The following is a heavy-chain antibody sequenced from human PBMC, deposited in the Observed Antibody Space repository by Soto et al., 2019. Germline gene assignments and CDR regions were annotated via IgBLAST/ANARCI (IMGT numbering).Heavy chain of an antibody. J-gene: IGHJ4*02. D-gene: IGHD3-22*01. Sequence: SVKVSFKASGGTFSSYAISWVRQAPGQGLEWMGGIIPIFGTANYAQKFQGRVTITADKSTSTAYMELSSLRSEDTAVYYCARMVYAPWYYDSSGYYYYFDYWGQGTLVTVS. CDR1: GGTFSSYA. CDR3: ARMVYAPWYYDSSGYYYYFDY. V-gene: IGHV1-69*06. CDR2: IIPIFGTA.